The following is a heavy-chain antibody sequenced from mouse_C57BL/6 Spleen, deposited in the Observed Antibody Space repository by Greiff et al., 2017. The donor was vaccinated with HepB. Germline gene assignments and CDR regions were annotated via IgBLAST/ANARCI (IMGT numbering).Heavy chain of an antibody. D-gene: IGHD1-1*01. CDR1: GYAFSSYW. J-gene: IGHJ1*03. V-gene: IGHV1-80*01. CDR2: IYPGDGDT. CDR3: ARGAHYYGSSYWYFDV. Sequence: VQLQQSGAELVKPGASVKISCKASGYAFSSYWMNWVKQRPGKGLEWIGQIYPGDGDTNYNGKFKGKATLTADKSSSTAYMQLSSLTSEDSAVYCCARGAHYYGSSYWYFDVWGTGTTVTVSS.